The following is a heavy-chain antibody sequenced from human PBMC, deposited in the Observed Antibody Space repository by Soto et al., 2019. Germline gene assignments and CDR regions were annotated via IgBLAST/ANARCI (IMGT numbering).Heavy chain of an antibody. D-gene: IGHD6-19*01. CDR3: ARAKTSGWYFSGY. J-gene: IGHJ4*02. Sequence: GGSLRLSCAGAGFTFSSYDMSWVRQAPGKGLEWVSTISGSGGSTYYADSVKGRLTISRDNSKNTLYLQMNSLRAEDTAVYYCARAKTSGWYFSGYWGQGTLVTVSS. V-gene: IGHV3-23*01. CDR2: ISGSGGST. CDR1: GFTFSSYD.